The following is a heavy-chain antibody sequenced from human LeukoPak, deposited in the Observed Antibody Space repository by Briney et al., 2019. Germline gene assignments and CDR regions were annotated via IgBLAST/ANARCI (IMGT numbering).Heavy chain of an antibody. V-gene: IGHV3-30*02. CDR3: AKEHSSGWYYFDY. Sequence: PGGSLRLSCAASGFTFRSYGLHWVRQAPGRGLEWVAFIRYDGSNKYYADSVKCRFTISRDNSKNTLYLQMNSLRVEDTAVYYCAKEHSSGWYYFDYWGQGTLVTVSS. CDR1: GFTFRSYG. D-gene: IGHD6-19*01. CDR2: IRYDGSNK. J-gene: IGHJ4*02.